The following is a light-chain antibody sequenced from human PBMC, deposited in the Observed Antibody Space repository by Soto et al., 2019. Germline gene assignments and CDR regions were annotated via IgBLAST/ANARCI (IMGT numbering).Light chain of an antibody. CDR3: QQYGSSLPWT. J-gene: IGKJ1*01. CDR1: QGISNY. V-gene: IGKV1-27*01. Sequence: DIQMTQSPSSLSASVGDRVTITCRASQGISNYLAWYQQKPRKVPKLLIYAASTLQSGVPSRFSGSGSGTDFTLTISRLEPEDFAVYYCQQYGSSLPWTFGQGTKVDI. CDR2: AAS.